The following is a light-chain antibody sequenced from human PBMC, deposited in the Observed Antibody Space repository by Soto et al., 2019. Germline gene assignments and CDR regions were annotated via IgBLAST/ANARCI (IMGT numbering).Light chain of an antibody. CDR2: EVT. CDR1: SSDVGSYKL. Sequence: QSALTQPVSVSGSPGQSITISCTGTSSDVGSYKLGSWYQQHPGKAPKVVVYEVTTRPSGVSNRFSGSKSAITASLTISGLQAEDEADYYCCSYAGSNSWVFGGGTKLTVL. CDR3: CSYAGSNSWV. J-gene: IGLJ3*02. V-gene: IGLV2-23*02.